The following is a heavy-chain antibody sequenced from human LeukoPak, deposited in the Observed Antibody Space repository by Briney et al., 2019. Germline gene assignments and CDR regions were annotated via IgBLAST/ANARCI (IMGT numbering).Heavy chain of an antibody. D-gene: IGHD3-10*01. CDR2: IHHSGGT. CDR3: ARATASSSGRAYDR. V-gene: IGHV4-34*01. J-gene: IGHJ5*02. CDR1: GESMIGHY. Sequence: PSETLSLTCAVYGESMIGHYWTWIRQPPGKRLEWIGEIHHSGGTNSNPSLKNRVTMSIDMSKNQFSLKLNSVTAADTAVYFCARATASSSGRAYDRWAQGNLVPVSS.